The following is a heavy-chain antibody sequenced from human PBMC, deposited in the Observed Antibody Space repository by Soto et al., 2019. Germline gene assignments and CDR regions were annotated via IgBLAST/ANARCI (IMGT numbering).Heavy chain of an antibody. Sequence: QVQLVESGGGVVQPGRSLRLSCAASGFTFSSYAMHWVRQAPGKGLEWVAVISYDGSNKYYADSVKGRFTISRDNSKNTLYLQMNSLRAEDTAVYYCVMGGFGVVIAYFDYWGQGTLVTVSS. CDR2: ISYDGSNK. CDR1: GFTFSSYA. D-gene: IGHD3-3*01. V-gene: IGHV3-30-3*01. CDR3: VMGGFGVVIAYFDY. J-gene: IGHJ4*02.